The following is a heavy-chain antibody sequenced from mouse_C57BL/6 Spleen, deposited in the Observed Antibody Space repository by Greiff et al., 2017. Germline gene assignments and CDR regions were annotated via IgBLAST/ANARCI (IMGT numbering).Heavy chain of an antibody. CDR2: IWSDGST. CDR1: GFSLTSYG. D-gene: IGHD2-1*01. Sequence: QVQLQQSGPGLVAPSQSLSITCTVSGFSLTSYGVHWVRQPPGKGLEWLVVIWSDGSTTSNSALKSRLSISKDNSKSQVFLKMNSLQTDDTAMYYCARHKGNYPYAMDYWGQGTSVTVSS. J-gene: IGHJ4*01. CDR3: ARHKGNYPYAMDY. V-gene: IGHV2-6-1*01.